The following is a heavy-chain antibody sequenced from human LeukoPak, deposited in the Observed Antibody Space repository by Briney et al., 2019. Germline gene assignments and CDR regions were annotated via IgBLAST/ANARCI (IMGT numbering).Heavy chain of an antibody. CDR3: ARSSYDSSGYPSTFDY. D-gene: IGHD3-22*01. V-gene: IGHV4-30-2*01. CDR2: IYHSGST. Sequence: SETLSVTCTVSGDSLNSLDLWSWIRQPPGKGLEWIGYIYHSGSTYYNPSLRSRVTISVDRSKNQFSLKLSSVTAADTAVYYCARSSYDSSGYPSTFDYWGQGTLVTVSS. CDR1: GDSLNSLDL. J-gene: IGHJ4*02.